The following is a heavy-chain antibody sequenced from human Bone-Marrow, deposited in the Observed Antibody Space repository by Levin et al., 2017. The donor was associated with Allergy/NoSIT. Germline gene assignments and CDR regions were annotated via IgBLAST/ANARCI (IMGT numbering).Heavy chain of an antibody. J-gene: IGHJ4*02. CDR2: ISAGSSYL. CDR3: ARPHYDSGSYRNYFDN. D-gene: IGHD3-10*01. V-gene: IGHV3-21*01. Sequence: ETLSLTCVGSGFTFGGYTMNWVRQAPGQGLEWVSSISAGSSYLYYADSVKGRFTISRDNTNNSLFLQMNSLRAEDTAMYYCARPHYDSGSYRNYFDNWGQGTLVTVSS. CDR1: GFTFGGYT.